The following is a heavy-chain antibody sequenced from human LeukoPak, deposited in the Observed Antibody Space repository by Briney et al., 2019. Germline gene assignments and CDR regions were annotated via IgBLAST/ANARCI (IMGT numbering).Heavy chain of an antibody. V-gene: IGHV4-39*01. J-gene: IGHJ4*02. Sequence: SETLSLTCTVSGGSISSSSYYWGWIRQPPGKGLEWIGTIYYSGSTYYNPSLKSRVTISVDTSKNQFSLKLSSVTAADTAVYYCARQEVYCSSTSCYARGYSYGTSFDYWGQGTLVTVSS. CDR1: GGSISSSSYY. CDR2: IYYSGST. CDR3: ARQEVYCSSTSCYARGYSYGTSFDY. D-gene: IGHD2-2*01.